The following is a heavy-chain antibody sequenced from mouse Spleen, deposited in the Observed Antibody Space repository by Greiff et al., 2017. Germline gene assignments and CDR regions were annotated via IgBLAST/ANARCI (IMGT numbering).Heavy chain of an antibody. CDR3: ARHPQLTGTYYFDY. J-gene: IGHJ2*01. Sequence: EVKLVESGGGLVKPGGSLKLSCAASGFTFSSYTMSWVRQTPEKRLEWVATISGGGGNTYYPDSVKGRFTISRDNAKNTLYLQMSSLRSEDTALYYCARHPQLTGTYYFDYWGQGTTLTVSS. V-gene: IGHV5-9*01. CDR1: GFTFSSYT. CDR2: ISGGGGNT. D-gene: IGHD4-1*01.